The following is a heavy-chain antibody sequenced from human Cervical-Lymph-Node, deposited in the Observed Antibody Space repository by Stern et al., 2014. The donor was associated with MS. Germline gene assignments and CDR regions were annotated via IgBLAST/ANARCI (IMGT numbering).Heavy chain of an antibody. D-gene: IGHD5-24*01. J-gene: IGHJ4*02. V-gene: IGHV3-30*01. Sequence: VQLVQSGGGAVQPGKSLRLSCAASGFTFRNYAMHWVRQAPGKGLEWVAVISHDGNEKYYADSLRGRFTISRDNSRNTLYLQMNSLGADDTAVYYCAREGEMASTTAFDSWGQGTLVTVS. CDR1: GFTFRNYA. CDR3: AREGEMASTTAFDS. CDR2: ISHDGNEK.